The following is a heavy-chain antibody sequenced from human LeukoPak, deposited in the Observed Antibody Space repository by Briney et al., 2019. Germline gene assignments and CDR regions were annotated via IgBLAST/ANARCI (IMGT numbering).Heavy chain of an antibody. J-gene: IGHJ4*02. CDR3: AKAPYIVVVPAAGDY. CDR2: ISGSGGST. V-gene: IGHV3-23*01. D-gene: IGHD2-2*01. CDR1: GFTFSSYA. Sequence: GGSLRLSCAASGFTFSSYAMSWVRQAPGKGLEWVSAISGSGGSTYYADSVKGRFTISRDNSKNTLYLQMNSLRAEDTAVYYCAKAPYIVVVPAAGDYWGQGTLVTVSS.